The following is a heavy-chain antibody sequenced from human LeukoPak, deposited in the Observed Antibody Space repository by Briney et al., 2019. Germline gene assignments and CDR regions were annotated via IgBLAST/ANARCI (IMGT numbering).Heavy chain of an antibody. CDR3: ARVGYYDSSGYYSSLFRPTNDYGMDV. CDR2: IIPILGIA. V-gene: IGHV1-69*04. CDR1: GGTFSSYA. J-gene: IGHJ6*02. D-gene: IGHD3-22*01. Sequence: GASVKVSCKASGGTFSSYAISWVRQAPGQGLEWMGRIIPILGIANYAQKFQGRVTITADKSTSTAYMELSSLRSEDTAVYYCARVGYYDSSGYYSSLFRPTNDYGMDVWGQGATVTVSS.